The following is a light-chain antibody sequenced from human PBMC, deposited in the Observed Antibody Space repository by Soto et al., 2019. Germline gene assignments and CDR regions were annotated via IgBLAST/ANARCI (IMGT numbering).Light chain of an antibody. CDR3: QSYDSSLSGSGV. J-gene: IGLJ1*01. Sequence: QAVVTRPPSVSGAPGQRVTISCTGSSSNIGAGYDVHWYQQLPGTAPKLLIYGNSNRPSGVPDRFSGSKSGTSASLAITGLQAEDEADYYCQSYDSSLSGSGVFGTGTKLTVL. CDR2: GNS. V-gene: IGLV1-40*01. CDR1: SSNIGAGYD.